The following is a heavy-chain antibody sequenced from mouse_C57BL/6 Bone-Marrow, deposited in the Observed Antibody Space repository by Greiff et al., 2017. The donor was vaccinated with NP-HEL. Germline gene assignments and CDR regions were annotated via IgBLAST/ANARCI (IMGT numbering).Heavy chain of an antibody. CDR2: IYPGSGST. D-gene: IGHD2-5*01. J-gene: IGHJ1*03. V-gene: IGHV1-55*01. CDR1: GYTFTSYW. Sequence: QVQLQQPGAELVKPGASVKMSCKASGYTFTSYWITWVKQRPGQGLEWIGDIYPGSGSTNYNEKFKSKATLTVDTSSSTAYIQLSSLTSEDSAVYYCARCRVYSNYVWYFDVWGTGTTVTVSS. CDR3: ARCRVYSNYVWYFDV.